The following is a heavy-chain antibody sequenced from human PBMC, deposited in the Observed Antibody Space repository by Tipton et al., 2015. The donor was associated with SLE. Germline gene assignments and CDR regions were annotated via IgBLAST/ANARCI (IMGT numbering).Heavy chain of an antibody. CDR3: RLTLTGYYEFDY. CDR2: IYSGGNR. Sequence: SLRLSCAASGFIFSNYAMNWVRQAPGKGLEWVSVIYSGGNRYYSDSVKGRFTISRDNSKDTLYLQMDSLRPDDTAVYYCRLTLTGYYEFDYWGQGTLVTVSS. J-gene: IGHJ4*02. D-gene: IGHD3-9*01. V-gene: IGHV3-23*03. CDR1: GFIFSNYA.